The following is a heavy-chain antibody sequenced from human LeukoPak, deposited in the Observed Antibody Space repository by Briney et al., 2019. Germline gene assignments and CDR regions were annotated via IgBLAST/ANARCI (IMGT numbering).Heavy chain of an antibody. Sequence: PSETLSLTCTVSGGSISSYYWSWIRQPPGKGLEWIGYIYYSGSTNYNPSLKSRVTISVDTSKNQFSLKLSSVTAADTAVYYCVRGAKYSSSWYPYYYYYYYMDVWRKGTTVTISS. CDR1: GGSISSYY. V-gene: IGHV4-59*01. CDR3: VRGAKYSSSWYPYYYYYYYMDV. D-gene: IGHD6-13*01. J-gene: IGHJ6*03. CDR2: IYYSGST.